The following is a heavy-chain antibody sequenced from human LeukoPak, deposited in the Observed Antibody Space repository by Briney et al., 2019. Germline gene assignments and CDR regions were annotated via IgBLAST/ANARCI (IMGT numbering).Heavy chain of an antibody. CDR2: ISWNSGSI. CDR3: AKDGGVLWFGESYNWFDP. D-gene: IGHD3-10*01. Sequence: GGSLRLSCAASGFTFDDFAMHWVRQAPGKGLEWISGISWNSGSIYYADSVKGRFTISRDNAKKTLYLQMNSLRPEDTAFYYCAKDGGVLWFGESYNWFDPWGQGTLVTVSS. CDR1: GFTFDDFA. V-gene: IGHV3-9*01. J-gene: IGHJ5*02.